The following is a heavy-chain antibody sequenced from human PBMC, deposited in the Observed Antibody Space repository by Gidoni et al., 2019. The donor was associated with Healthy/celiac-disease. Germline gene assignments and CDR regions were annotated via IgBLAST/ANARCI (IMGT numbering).Heavy chain of an antibody. J-gene: IGHJ3*02. CDR3: ARIRLGITMIPEAFDI. CDR1: GFSLSNARMG. CDR2: IFSNDEK. Sequence: QVTLKESGPVLVKPTETLTLTCTVSGFSLSNARMGVSWIRQPPGKALEWLAHIFSNDEKSYSTSLKSRLTISMDTSKSQVVLTMTNMDPVDTATYYCARIRLGITMIPEAFDIWGQGTMVTVSS. V-gene: IGHV2-26*01. D-gene: IGHD3-22*01.